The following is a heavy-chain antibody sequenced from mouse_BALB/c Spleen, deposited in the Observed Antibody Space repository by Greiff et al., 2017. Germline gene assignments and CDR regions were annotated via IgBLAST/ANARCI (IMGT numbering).Heavy chain of an antibody. D-gene: IGHD2-3*01. V-gene: IGHV2-2*02. CDR3: ATHDGYYAMDY. J-gene: IGHJ4*01. CDR2: IWSGGST. Sequence: VKLQESGPGLVAPSQSLSITCTVSGFSLTSYGVHWVRQSPGKGLEWLGVIWSGGSTDYNAAFISRLSISKDNSKSQVFFKMNSLQANDTAIYYCATHDGYYAMDYWGQGTSVTVSS. CDR1: GFSLTSYG.